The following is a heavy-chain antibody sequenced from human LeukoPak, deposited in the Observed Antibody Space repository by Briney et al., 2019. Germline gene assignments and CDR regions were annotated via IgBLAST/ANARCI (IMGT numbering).Heavy chain of an antibody. D-gene: IGHD6-19*01. CDR3: ANGERWLIPDY. J-gene: IGHJ4*02. Sequence: SEALSLTCVVSGGSFSGNYWIWIRQPPGKGLEWIGEITHSGGTNYNPSLKSRVTISVDTSKNQFSLKMSSVTAADTPVYYCANGERWLIPDYWGQGTLVTVSS. CDR1: GGSFSGNY. V-gene: IGHV4-34*01. CDR2: ITHSGGT.